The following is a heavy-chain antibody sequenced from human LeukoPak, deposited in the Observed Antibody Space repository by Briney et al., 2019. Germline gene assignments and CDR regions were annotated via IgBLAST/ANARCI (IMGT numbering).Heavy chain of an antibody. D-gene: IGHD4-23*01. V-gene: IGHV3-23*01. CDR3: ASAGGDSRPHDY. J-gene: IGHJ4*02. CDR2: ISGRTT. CDR1: GFTFSSYA. Sequence: GGSLRLSCAASGFTFSSYAMSWVRQAPGKGPERVSAISGRTTSYADAVKGRFTISRDNSKSTVSLQMNSLRAEDTAVYYCASAGGDSRPHDYWGQGTLVTVSS.